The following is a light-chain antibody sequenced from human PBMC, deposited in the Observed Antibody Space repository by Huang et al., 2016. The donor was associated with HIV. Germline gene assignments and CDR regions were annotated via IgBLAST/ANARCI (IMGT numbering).Light chain of an antibody. Sequence: IQMTQSPTSLSASVGARVSIACRASQSISTYLNWYQQKPGKAPKLLISSASALHSGVPSRFSGSCSGTDFTLTIRGLQLDDFATYYCQQSYSALSSFGPGTRL. V-gene: IGKV1-39*01. CDR1: QSISTY. J-gene: IGKJ5*01. CDR3: QQSYSALSS. CDR2: SAS.